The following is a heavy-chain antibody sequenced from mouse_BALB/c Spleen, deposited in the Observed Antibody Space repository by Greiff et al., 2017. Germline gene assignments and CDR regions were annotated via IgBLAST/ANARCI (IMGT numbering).Heavy chain of an antibody. V-gene: IGHV3-2*02. D-gene: IGHD2-1*01. J-gene: IGHJ3*01. CDR2: ISYSGST. CDR1: GYSITSDYA. Sequence: DVQLQESGPGLVKPSQSLSLTCTVTGYSITSDYAWNWIRQFPGNKLEWMGYISYSGSTSYNPSLKSRISITRDTSKNQFFLQLNSVTTEDTATYYCARIYGNLAWFAYWGQGTLVTVSA. CDR3: ARIYGNLAWFAY.